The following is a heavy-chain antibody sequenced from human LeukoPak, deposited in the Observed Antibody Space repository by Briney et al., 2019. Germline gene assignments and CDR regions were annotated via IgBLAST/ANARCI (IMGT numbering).Heavy chain of an antibody. J-gene: IGHJ3*02. CDR2: INYSGST. V-gene: IGHV4-59*01. Sequence: SETLSLTCTVSGGSITNSYWNWIRQSPGKGLEWIGYINYSGSTNYNPSLKSRVTISVDMPKNQFSLKLSSVTAADTAVYFCARDPLSTNDFDIWGQGTMVTVSS. CDR1: GGSITNSY. CDR3: ARDPLSTNDFDI. D-gene: IGHD1-1*01.